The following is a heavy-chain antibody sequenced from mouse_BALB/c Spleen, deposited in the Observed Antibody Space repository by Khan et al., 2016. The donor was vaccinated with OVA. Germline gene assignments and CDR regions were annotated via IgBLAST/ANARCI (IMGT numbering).Heavy chain of an antibody. CDR2: INSGSTTI. D-gene: IGHD2-3*01. CDR1: GFTFSGFG. V-gene: IGHV5-17*02. Sequence: EVQLVESGGGLVQPGGSRKLSCAASGFTFSGFGMHWVRQAPEKGLVWVAYINSGSTTIYYADTVKGRFTISSDNPKNNLFLQRSSLSSEDTAIYCCSRDGYYYVDYWGQGTTLTVSS. J-gene: IGHJ2*01. CDR3: SRDGYYYVDY.